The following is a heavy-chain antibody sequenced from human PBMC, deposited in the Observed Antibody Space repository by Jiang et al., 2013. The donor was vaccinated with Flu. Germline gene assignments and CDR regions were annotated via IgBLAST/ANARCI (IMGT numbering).Heavy chain of an antibody. Sequence: CAISEDSVSGNSGAWNWIRQSPSRGLEWLGRIFYRSKWYYEYAPSVKGRIVINPDTSKNQFSLQLTSATPDDTAVYYCARAKYSSSSNFDFWGQGTLGHRLL. J-gene: IGHJ4*02. CDR2: IFYRSKWYY. CDR3: ARAKYSSSSNFDF. V-gene: IGHV6-1*01. CDR1: EDSVSGNSGA. D-gene: IGHD6-6*01.